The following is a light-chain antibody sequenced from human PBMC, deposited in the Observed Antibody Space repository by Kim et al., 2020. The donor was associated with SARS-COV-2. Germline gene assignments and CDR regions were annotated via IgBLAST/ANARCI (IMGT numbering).Light chain of an antibody. Sequence: LSVSPGERATRSCRASQTITNQLAWYQQKPGQAPRLLMYDSSTRATGIPARFSGSGSGTEFTLTISSLQSEDFAVYYCLQYNTWYAFGQGTKLEI. V-gene: IGKV3-15*01. CDR1: QTITNQ. J-gene: IGKJ2*01. CDR3: LQYNTWYA. CDR2: DSS.